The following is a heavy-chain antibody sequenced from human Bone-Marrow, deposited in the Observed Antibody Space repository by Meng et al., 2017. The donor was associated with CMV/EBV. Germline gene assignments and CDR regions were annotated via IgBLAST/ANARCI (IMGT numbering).Heavy chain of an antibody. D-gene: IGHD2-21*01. Sequence: GGSLRLSCAASGFRFSDYYMFWIRQAPGKGLECVSYVSGSRTTMYNADSVRGRFTISRDNTNNSLFLRVNSLRTEDTAVYYCVGARAASCGGECHYFDYWGQGTLVTVSS. J-gene: IGHJ4*02. CDR3: VGARAASCGGECHYFDY. V-gene: IGHV3-11*01. CDR1: GFRFSDYY. CDR2: VSGSRTTM.